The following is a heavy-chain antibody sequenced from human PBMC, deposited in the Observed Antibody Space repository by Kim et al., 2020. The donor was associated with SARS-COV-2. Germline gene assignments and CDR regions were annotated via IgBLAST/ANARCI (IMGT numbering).Heavy chain of an antibody. V-gene: IGHV3-23*01. CDR3: AKARVEMQLGPLDY. CDR2: IICSGGST. D-gene: IGHD3-3*01. J-gene: IGHJ4*02. CDR1: GFTFSSYA. Sequence: GGSLRLSCAASGFTFSSYAMSWVRQAPGKGLEWVSAIICSGGSTYYADSVKGRFTISRDNSKNTLYLQMNSLRAEDTAVYYCAKARVEMQLGPLDYWGQGTLVTVSS.